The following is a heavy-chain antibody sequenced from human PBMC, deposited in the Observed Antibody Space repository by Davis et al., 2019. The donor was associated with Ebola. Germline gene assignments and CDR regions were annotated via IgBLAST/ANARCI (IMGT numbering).Heavy chain of an antibody. CDR3: AREFLVTGYKCADL. J-gene: IGHJ5*02. D-gene: IGHD3-9*01. V-gene: IGHV1-8*01. CDR2: MNPNSGNT. CDR1: GYTFTSYD. Sequence: ASVKVSCKASGYTFTSYDINWVRQATGQGLEWMGWMNPNSGNTTYAQKFQGRVTMTRDTSITTTYMELSSLRTDDTAIYYCAREFLVTGYKCADLWGQGTLVTVSS.